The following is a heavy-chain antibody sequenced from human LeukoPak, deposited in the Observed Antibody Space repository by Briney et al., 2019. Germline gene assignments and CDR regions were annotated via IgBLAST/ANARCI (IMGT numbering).Heavy chain of an antibody. CDR1: GFTFSSYA. V-gene: IGHV3-30*04. Sequence: PGGSLRLSCAASGFTFSSYAMHWVRQAPGMGLEWVAVISYDGSNKYYADSVKGRFTISRDNSKNTLYLQMNSLRAEDTAVYYCARDKGIGYGSGSYDFDYWGQGTLVTISS. CDR3: ARDKGIGYGSGSYDFDY. J-gene: IGHJ4*02. CDR2: ISYDGSNK. D-gene: IGHD3-10*01.